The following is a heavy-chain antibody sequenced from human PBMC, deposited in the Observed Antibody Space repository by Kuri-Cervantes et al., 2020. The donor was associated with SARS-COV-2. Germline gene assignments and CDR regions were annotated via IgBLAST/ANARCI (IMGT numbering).Heavy chain of an antibody. Sequence: GSLRLSCTASGGSINNNYWTWIRQPPGEGLDWIAFIYYTGSATYNPSLKSRVTVSVDTSKNQVSLKMTSVTAADTAVYYCARGGSWYDYWGQGTQVTVSS. V-gene: IGHV4-59*01. CDR1: GGSINNNY. CDR3: ARGGSWYDY. J-gene: IGHJ4*02. D-gene: IGHD6-13*01. CDR2: IYYTGSA.